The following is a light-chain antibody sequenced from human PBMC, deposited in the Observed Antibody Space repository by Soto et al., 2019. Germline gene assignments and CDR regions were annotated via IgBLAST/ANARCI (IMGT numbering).Light chain of an antibody. J-gene: IGKJ4*01. CDR1: QSVSSSY. Sequence: EIVLTQSPGTLSLSPGERATLSCRASQSVSSSYLAWYQQKPGQATRLLIYGASNRATGIPDRFSGSGSGTDFTLTITRLEPEDFAVYYCQHYRTSFGGGTKVEIK. V-gene: IGKV3-20*01. CDR2: GAS. CDR3: QHYRTS.